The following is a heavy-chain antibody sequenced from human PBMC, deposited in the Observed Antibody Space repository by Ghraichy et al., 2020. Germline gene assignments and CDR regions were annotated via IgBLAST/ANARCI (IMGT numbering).Heavy chain of an antibody. J-gene: IGHJ2*01. V-gene: IGHV3-23*01. Sequence: GGSLRLSCAASGFTFSSYAMSWVRQAPGKGLEWVSAISGSGGSTYYADSVKGRFTISRDNSKNTLYLQMNSLRAEDTAVYYCAKAIVVVVATDRYFDLWGRGTLVTVSS. CDR2: ISGSGGST. CDR1: GFTFSSYA. D-gene: IGHD2-15*01. CDR3: AKAIVVVVATDRYFDL.